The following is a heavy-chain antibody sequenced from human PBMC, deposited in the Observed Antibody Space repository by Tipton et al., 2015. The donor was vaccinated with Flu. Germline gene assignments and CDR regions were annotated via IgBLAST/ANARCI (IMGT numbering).Heavy chain of an antibody. CDR3: ARAPIGTYGSGSYYNI. D-gene: IGHD3-10*01. V-gene: IGHV4-38-2*02. CDR2: IFHSGNT. Sequence: LRLSCTVSGYPISSGYNWGWIRQPPGKGLEWIGNIFHSGNTYYNPSLKSRVTISVDKSKNHFTLKLTSVTVADTAVYYCARAPIGTYGSGSYYNIWGQGTLVTVSS. CDR1: GYPISSGYN. J-gene: IGHJ4*02.